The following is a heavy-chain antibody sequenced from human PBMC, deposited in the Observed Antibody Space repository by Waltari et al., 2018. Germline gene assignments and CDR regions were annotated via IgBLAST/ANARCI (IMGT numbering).Heavy chain of an antibody. V-gene: IGHV4-34*01. CDR3: ARADRGPRFTSGSSATPDWGP. CDR2: IKHSGST. CDR1: GGSFSGFY. J-gene: IGHJ5*02. Sequence: QVQLQQWGAGLLKPSETLSLTCAVYGGSFSGFYWNWIRQPPGRGLGWIGEIKHSGSTNYNPALKIRVTIALDTSRNHFSLKLSSVTAAETAVYYCARADRGPRFTSGSSATPDWGPWGQGTLVTVSS. D-gene: IGHD1-26*01.